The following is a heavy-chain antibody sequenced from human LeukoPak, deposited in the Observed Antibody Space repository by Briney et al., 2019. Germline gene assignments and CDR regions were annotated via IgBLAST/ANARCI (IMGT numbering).Heavy chain of an antibody. CDR2: ITTSGTTL. CDR1: GFTFSSYE. CDR3: ARPYSSGWDNWFDP. D-gene: IGHD6-19*01. V-gene: IGHV3-48*03. J-gene: IGHJ5*02. Sequence: GGSLRLSCAASGFTFSSYEMNWVRQAPGKGLEWISYITTSGTTLDYADSVKGRFTISRDNAKNSLYLQMNSLRAEDTAVYYCARPYSSGWDNWFDPWGQGTPVTVSS.